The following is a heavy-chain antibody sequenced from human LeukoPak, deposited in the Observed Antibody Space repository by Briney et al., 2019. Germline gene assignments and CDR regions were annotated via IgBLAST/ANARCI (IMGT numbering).Heavy chain of an antibody. CDR2: ISSSSSYI. J-gene: IGHJ4*02. CDR3: AREWRGLTCRTPYYFDY. CDR1: GFTFSSYS. V-gene: IGHV3-21*01. Sequence: GGSLRLSCAASGFTFSSYSMNWVRQAPGKGLEWVSSISSSSSYIYYADSVKGRFTISRDNAKNSLYLQMNSLRAEDTAVYYCAREWRGLTCRTPYYFDYWGQGTLVTVSS. D-gene: IGHD3-10*01.